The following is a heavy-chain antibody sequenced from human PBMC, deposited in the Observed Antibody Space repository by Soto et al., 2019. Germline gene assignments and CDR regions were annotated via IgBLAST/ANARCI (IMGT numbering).Heavy chain of an antibody. CDR2: IIPILGIA. Sequence: GTSVKVSSKASGGTYSSYTISWVRQAPGQGLEWMGRIIPILGIANYAQKFQGRVTITADKSISTAYLQWSRLQASDTAIYYCVGHVPEVGTFEHWGQGTPVTVSS. CDR1: GGTYSSYT. V-gene: IGHV1-69*02. J-gene: IGHJ4*02. CDR3: VGHVPEVGTFEH. D-gene: IGHD1-1*01.